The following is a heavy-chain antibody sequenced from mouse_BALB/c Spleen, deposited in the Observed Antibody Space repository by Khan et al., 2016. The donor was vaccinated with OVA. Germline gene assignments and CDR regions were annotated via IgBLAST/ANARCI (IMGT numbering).Heavy chain of an antibody. D-gene: IGHD1-1*02. CDR2: ILPGSNST. CDR1: GYTFSSCW. J-gene: IGHJ4*01. V-gene: IGHV1-9*01. Sequence: QVQLKESGAELMKPGASVKISCKATGYTFSSCWIEWVKQRPGHGLEWIGEILPGSNSTNCNEKFKGKATFTADTSSNTAYMQLSSLTAEDSAVYYCARRQGGAMDYVGQGTSVTVSS. CDR3: ARRQGGAMDY.